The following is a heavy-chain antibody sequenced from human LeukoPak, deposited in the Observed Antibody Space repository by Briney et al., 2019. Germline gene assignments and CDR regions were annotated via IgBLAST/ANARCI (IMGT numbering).Heavy chain of an antibody. J-gene: IGHJ6*02. V-gene: IGHV3-30*04. CDR1: GFTFSSYA. Sequence: GGSLRPSCAASGFTFSSYAMHWVRQAPGKGLEWVAVISYDGSNKYYADSVKGRFTISRDNSKNTLYLQMNSLRAEDTAVYYCARDREEGMTTVTGGVYYYGMDVWGQGTTVTVSS. D-gene: IGHD4-17*01. CDR3: ARDREEGMTTVTGGVYYYGMDV. CDR2: ISYDGSNK.